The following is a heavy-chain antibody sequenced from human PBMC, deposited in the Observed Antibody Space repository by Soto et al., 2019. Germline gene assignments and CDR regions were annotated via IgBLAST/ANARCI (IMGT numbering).Heavy chain of an antibody. J-gene: IGHJ4*02. Sequence: PSETLSLTCTVSGASIGGFYWSWIRQTPGKGLEWIAYLYYSGSTNYNPSLKSRVTVSSDMSKIQLSLKLSSVTAADMAIYYFARHTPYTSSWSPNFDSWGQGALVTVSS. CDR3: ARHTPYTSSWSPNFDS. D-gene: IGHD6-13*01. CDR1: GASIGGFY. V-gene: IGHV4-59*08. CDR2: LYYSGST.